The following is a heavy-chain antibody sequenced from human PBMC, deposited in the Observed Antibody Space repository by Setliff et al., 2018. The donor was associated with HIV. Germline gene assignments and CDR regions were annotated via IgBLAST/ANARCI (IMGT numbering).Heavy chain of an antibody. V-gene: IGHV3-7*01. Sequence: GGSLRLSCAASEFTYNKYWMSWVRQAPGKGLEWVANIKQDGSEKYYVDSVKGRFTISRDNAKNSVYLQMNSLRAEDTAIYYCVTERRVGSFNSWGQGTLVTVSS. J-gene: IGHJ4*02. CDR2: IKQDGSEK. CDR3: VTERRVGSFNS. CDR1: EFTYNKYW.